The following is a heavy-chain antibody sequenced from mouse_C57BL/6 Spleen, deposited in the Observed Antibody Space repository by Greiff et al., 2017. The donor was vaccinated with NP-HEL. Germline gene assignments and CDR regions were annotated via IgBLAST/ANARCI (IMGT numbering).Heavy chain of an antibody. CDR1: GFSLTSYG. J-gene: IGHJ3*01. CDR2: IWGDGST. V-gene: IGHV2-3*01. Sequence: QVQLKESGPGLVAPSQSLSITCTVSGFSLTSYGVSWVRQPPGKGLEWLGVIWGDGSTNYHSALISRLSSRKDNSKSPVVLKLNSLQTDDTATYYCAKEDPGKGFAYWGQGTLVTVSA. D-gene: IGHD4-1*01. CDR3: AKEDPGKGFAY.